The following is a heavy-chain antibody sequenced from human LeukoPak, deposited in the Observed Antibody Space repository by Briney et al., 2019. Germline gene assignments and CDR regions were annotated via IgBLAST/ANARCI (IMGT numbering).Heavy chain of an antibody. Sequence: ASVKVSCKATSRISWVRQAPGQGLEWMGWIGTYGGDTYYAQKFQGRITVTTDTSTSTVYMELRNLRSDDTAVYYCARDLWNFYDDSGYNRDFDSWGQGTLVTFCS. CDR1: TSR. CDR3: ARDLWNFYDDSGYNRDFDS. D-gene: IGHD3-22*01. J-gene: IGHJ5*01. V-gene: IGHV1-18*01. CDR2: IGTYGGDT.